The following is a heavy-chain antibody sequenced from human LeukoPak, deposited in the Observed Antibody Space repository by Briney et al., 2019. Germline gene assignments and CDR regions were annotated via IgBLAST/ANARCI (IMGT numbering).Heavy chain of an antibody. CDR3: ASGASDYYDSSGYPRDY. CDR2: IWYDGSNK. V-gene: IGHV3-33*01. CDR1: GFTFSSYG. D-gene: IGHD3-22*01. J-gene: IGHJ4*02. Sequence: AGGSLRLSCAASGFTFSSYGMHWVRQAPGKGLEWVAVIWYDGSNKYYADSVKGRFTISRDNSKNTLYLQMNSLRAEDTAVYYCASGASDYYDSSGYPRDYWGQGTLVTVSS.